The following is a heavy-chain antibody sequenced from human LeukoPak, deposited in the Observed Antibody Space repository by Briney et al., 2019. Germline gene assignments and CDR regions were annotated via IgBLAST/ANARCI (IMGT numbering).Heavy chain of an antibody. V-gene: IGHV4-59*11. Sequence: SETLSLTCTVSGAAISGHYWSWIRQPPGKGLEWIGFMYYSGNTNYNPSLESRVAMSVDTSKNQFSLKLSSVTAADTAVCYCARSRNFYDSSGFYDFDYWGQGSLVTVSS. J-gene: IGHJ4*02. CDR3: ARSRNFYDSSGFYDFDY. CDR2: MYYSGNT. CDR1: GAAISGHY. D-gene: IGHD3-22*01.